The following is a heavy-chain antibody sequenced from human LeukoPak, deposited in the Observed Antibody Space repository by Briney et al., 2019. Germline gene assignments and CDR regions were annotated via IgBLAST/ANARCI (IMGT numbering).Heavy chain of an antibody. J-gene: IGHJ4*02. Sequence: PGGSLRLSCAASGFTFSRHYMHWVRQAPGKGLVWVSRINGVGTDRIYADSVKGRFTISRDNSKNTLYLQMNSLRAEDTAVYYCAKTSGYSGYDPFDYWGQGTLVTVSS. D-gene: IGHD5-12*01. CDR1: GFTFSRHY. CDR2: INGVGTDR. V-gene: IGHV3-74*01. CDR3: AKTSGYSGYDPFDY.